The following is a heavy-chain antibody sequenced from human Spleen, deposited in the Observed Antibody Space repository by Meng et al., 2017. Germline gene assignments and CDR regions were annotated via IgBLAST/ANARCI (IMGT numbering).Heavy chain of an antibody. Sequence: GESLKISCAASGFTFSDYYMSWIRQAPGKGLEWISYISSSGDSISYADSVKGRFTISRDNVENTVYLQINSLRAEDTALYYCARGGWLQPYVYWGQGTLGTVSS. CDR1: GFTFSDYY. CDR2: ISSSGDSI. V-gene: IGHV3-11*04. J-gene: IGHJ4*02. D-gene: IGHD5-24*01. CDR3: ARGGWLQPYVY.